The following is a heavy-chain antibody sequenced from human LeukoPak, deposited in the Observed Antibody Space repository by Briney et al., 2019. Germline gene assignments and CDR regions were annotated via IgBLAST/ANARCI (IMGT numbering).Heavy chain of an antibody. CDR3: AATLEWLLDIDY. D-gene: IGHD3-3*01. Sequence: SETLSLTCAVYGGSFSGYHWSWIRQSPGKGLEWIGDINHSGGTNYNPSLKSRVTISVDTSKSQFSLKLSSVTAADTAVYYCAATLEWLLDIDYWGQGTLVTVSS. CDR2: INHSGGT. J-gene: IGHJ4*02. CDR1: GGSFSGYH. V-gene: IGHV4-34*01.